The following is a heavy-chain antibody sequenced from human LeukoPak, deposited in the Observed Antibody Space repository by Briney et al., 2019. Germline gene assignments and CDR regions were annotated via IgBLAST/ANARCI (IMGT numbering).Heavy chain of an antibody. V-gene: IGHV3-66*01. CDR1: GITLNSYY. Sequence: GGSLRLSCAVSGITLNSYYIHWVRQSPGKGLEWGSVIYIGGSKYYADPVKGRFIISRDSSSSTVNLQLNSLRTEDTAVYYCARETPMVGDNYYGMDVWGPGTTVTVSS. CDR3: ARETPMVGDNYYGMDV. CDR2: IYIGGSK. D-gene: IGHD3-10*02. J-gene: IGHJ6*02.